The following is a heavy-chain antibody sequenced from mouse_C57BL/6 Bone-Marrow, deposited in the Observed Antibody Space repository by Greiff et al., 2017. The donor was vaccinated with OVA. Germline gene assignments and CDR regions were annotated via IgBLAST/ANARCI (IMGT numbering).Heavy chain of an antibody. V-gene: IGHV1-82*01. CDR2: LYPGDGDT. J-gene: IGHJ1*03. CDR3: ARRPLYYGSSHWYFDV. D-gene: IGHD1-1*01. Sequence: QVQLQQSGPELVKPGASVKISCKASGYAFSSSWMNWVKQRPGQGLEWIGRLYPGDGDTNYNGKFQGKATLTADKSSSTAYMQLSSLTSEDSAVYCCARRPLYYGSSHWYFDVWGTGTTVTVSS. CDR1: GYAFSSSW.